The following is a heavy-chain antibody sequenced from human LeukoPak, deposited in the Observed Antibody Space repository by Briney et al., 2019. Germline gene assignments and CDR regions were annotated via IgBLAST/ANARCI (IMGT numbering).Heavy chain of an antibody. CDR1: DASISKTNW. V-gene: IGHV4-4*02. J-gene: IGHJ4*02. CDR2: VNLEGRT. CDR3: GREGGPYRLLDY. Sequence: ASETLSSTCAASDASISKTNWWTWVRQPPGKGLEWIVEVNLEGRTNYNPCHKGRGAISVDHSATHNSLKLTSVTAADTAVYYCGREGGPYRLLDYSGQGTLVTVAS.